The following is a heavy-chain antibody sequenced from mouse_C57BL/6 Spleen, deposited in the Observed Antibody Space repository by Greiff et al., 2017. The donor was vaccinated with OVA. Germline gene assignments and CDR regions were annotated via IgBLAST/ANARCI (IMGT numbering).Heavy chain of an antibody. Sequence: QVQLKESGAELAKPGASVKLSCKASGYTFTSYWMHWVKQRPGQGLEWIGYINPSSGYTKYNQKFKDKATLTADKSSSTAYMQLSSLTYEDSAVYYCARSDYYGSSYVDYAMDYWGQGTSVTVSS. CDR3: ARSDYYGSSYVDYAMDY. D-gene: IGHD1-1*01. J-gene: IGHJ4*01. CDR1: GYTFTSYW. V-gene: IGHV1-7*01. CDR2: INPSSGYT.